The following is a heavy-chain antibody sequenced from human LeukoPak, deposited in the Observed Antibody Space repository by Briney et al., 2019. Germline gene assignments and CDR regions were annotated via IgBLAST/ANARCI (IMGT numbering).Heavy chain of an antibody. Sequence: ASVTVSCEASGYIFTDYYMHWVRQAPGEGLEWMGVINPSGGSTSYAQKFEGRVTMTRDKSTSTVYMELSSLRSEDTGVYYCARGPWGSGSPYYFDYWGQGTLVTVSS. V-gene: IGHV1-46*01. CDR1: GYIFTDYY. D-gene: IGHD3-10*01. J-gene: IGHJ4*02. CDR3: ARGPWGSGSPYYFDY. CDR2: INPSGGST.